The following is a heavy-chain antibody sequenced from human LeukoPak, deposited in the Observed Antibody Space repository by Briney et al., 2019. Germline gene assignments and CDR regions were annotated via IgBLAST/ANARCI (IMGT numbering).Heavy chain of an antibody. J-gene: IGHJ4*02. CDR3: ARGGAYGSGRYFDY. V-gene: IGHV3-20*04. D-gene: IGHD3-10*01. Sequence: GGSLRLSCAASGFTFDDYGMSWVRQAPGKGLEWVAGINSNGGSTGYADSVKGRFTISRDNAKNSLYLQMNSLRAEDTALYYCARGGAYGSGRYFDYWAQGTLVTVSS. CDR1: GFTFDDYG. CDR2: INSNGGST.